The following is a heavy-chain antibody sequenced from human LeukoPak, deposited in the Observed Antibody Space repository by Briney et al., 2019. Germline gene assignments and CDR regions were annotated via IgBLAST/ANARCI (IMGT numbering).Heavy chain of an antibody. Sequence: SETLSLTCTGSGGSISSYYWSWIRQPPGKGLEWIGYIYYSGSTNYNPSLKSRVTISVDTSKNQFSLKLRSVTAADTAVYYCARTGGSFYFYYYMDVWGKGTTVTVSS. D-gene: IGHD1-26*01. CDR2: IYYSGST. CDR1: GGSISSYY. J-gene: IGHJ6*03. V-gene: IGHV4-59*12. CDR3: ARTGGSFYFYYYMDV.